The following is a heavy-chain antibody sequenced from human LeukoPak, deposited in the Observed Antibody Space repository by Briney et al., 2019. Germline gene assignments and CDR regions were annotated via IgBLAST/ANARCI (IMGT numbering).Heavy chain of an antibody. CDR3: ASPPCSGGSCYSSGAFDI. J-gene: IGHJ3*02. Sequence: PGGSLRLSCAASGFTFSSYAMSWVRQAPGKGLEWVSAISSSGSTIYYADSVKGRFTISRDNAKNSLYLQMNSLRAEDTAVYYCASPPCSGGSCYSSGAFDIWGQGTMVTVSS. CDR1: GFTFSSYA. V-gene: IGHV3-21*04. CDR2: ISSSGSTI. D-gene: IGHD2-15*01.